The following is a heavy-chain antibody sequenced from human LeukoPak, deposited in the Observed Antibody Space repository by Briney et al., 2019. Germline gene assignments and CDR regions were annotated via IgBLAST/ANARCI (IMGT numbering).Heavy chain of an antibody. J-gene: IGHJ4*02. CDR3: ALSNSWSYFDY. CDR1: GFTFNNIW. D-gene: IGHD6-13*01. Sequence: GGSLRLSCVDSGFTFNNIWMTWVRQAPGKGLEWVSVIYSGGSTYYADSVKGRFTISRDNSKNTLYLQMNSLRAEDTALYYCALSNSWSYFDYWGQGTLVTVSS. V-gene: IGHV3-66*01. CDR2: IYSGGST.